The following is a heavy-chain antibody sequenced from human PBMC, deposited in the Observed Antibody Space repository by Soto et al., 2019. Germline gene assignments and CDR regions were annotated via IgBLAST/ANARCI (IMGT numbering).Heavy chain of an antibody. D-gene: IGHD3-9*01. CDR3: ARDLTPTYDILTGYAGGWFDP. Sequence: PSETLSLTCTVSGGSISSGGYYWSWIRQHPGKGLEWIGYIYYSGSTYYNPSLKSRVTISVDTSKNQFSLKLSSVTAADTAVYYCARDLTPTYDILTGYAGGWFDPWGQGTLVTVSS. CDR1: GGSISSGGYY. V-gene: IGHV4-31*03. J-gene: IGHJ5*02. CDR2: IYYSGST.